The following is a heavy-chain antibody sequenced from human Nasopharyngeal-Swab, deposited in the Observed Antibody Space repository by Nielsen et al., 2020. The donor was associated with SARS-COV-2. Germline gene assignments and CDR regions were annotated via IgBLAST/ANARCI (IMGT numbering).Heavy chain of an antibody. CDR3: ARDPQGDWFDP. V-gene: IGHV1-2*06. D-gene: IGHD3-16*01. CDR2: INPNSGGT. J-gene: IGHJ5*02. CDR1: GYTFTGYY. Sequence: ASVKVSCKASGYTFTGYYMHWVRQAPGQGLEWMGRINPNSGGTNYAQKFQGRVTMTRDTSISTAYMELSRLKSDDTAVYYCARDPQGDWFDPWGQGTLVTVSS.